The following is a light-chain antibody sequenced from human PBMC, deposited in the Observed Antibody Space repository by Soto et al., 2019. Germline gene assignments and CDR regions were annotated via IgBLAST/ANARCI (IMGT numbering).Light chain of an antibody. CDR1: NSNIGSNT. J-gene: IGLJ2*01. CDR3: AAWDDSLKHGV. V-gene: IGLV1-44*01. CDR2: NTY. Sequence: QSVLTQPPSASGTPGQSVTISCSGSNSNIGSNTVNWYQHLPGTAPKLLIYNTYRRPSGVPDRFSASKSGTSASLAISGLQSEDEADYYCAAWDDSLKHGVFGGGTKVTVL.